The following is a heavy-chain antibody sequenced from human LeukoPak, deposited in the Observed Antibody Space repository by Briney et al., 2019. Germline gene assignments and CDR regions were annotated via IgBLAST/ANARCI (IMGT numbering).Heavy chain of an antibody. CDR1: GGSFSGYY. CDR2: INHSGST. V-gene: IGHV4-34*01. CDR3: ARLGGSGDTFDI. J-gene: IGHJ3*02. Sequence: PSETLSLTCAVYGGSFSGYYWSWIRQPPGKGLEWIGEINHSGSTNYNPSLKSRVTISVDTSKNQFSLKLSSVTAADTAVYYCARLGGSGDTFDIWGQGTMVTVSS. D-gene: IGHD3-10*01.